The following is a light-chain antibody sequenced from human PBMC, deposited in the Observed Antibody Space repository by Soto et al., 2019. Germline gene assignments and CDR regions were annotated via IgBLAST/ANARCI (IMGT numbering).Light chain of an antibody. CDR1: QGISSY. V-gene: IGKV1-9*01. Sequence: SHLTKNPTFLSASVGERVTIPCRASQGISSYLAWYQQKPGKAPKLLIYAASTLQSGVPSRFSGSGSGTEFTLTISSLQPEDFATYCCQQLNSYPGFGQGTRLDIK. CDR2: AAS. CDR3: QQLNSYPG. J-gene: IGKJ5*01.